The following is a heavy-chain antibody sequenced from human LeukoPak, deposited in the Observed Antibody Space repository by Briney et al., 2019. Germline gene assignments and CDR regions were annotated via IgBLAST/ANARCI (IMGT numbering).Heavy chain of an antibody. CDR2: ISGSGGST. Sequence: GGSLRLSCAASGFTFSSYAMSWVRQAPGKGLEWVSSISGSGGSTYHADSVKGRFTISRDNSKNTLYLQMNSLRAEDTALYYCAKTAYYYGSGSYPTSDYWGQGTLVTVSS. D-gene: IGHD3-10*01. CDR3: AKTAYYYGSGSYPTSDY. J-gene: IGHJ4*02. V-gene: IGHV3-23*01. CDR1: GFTFSSYA.